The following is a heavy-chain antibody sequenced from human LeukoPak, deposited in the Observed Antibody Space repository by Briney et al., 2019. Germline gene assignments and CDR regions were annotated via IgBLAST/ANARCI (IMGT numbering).Heavy chain of an antibody. D-gene: IGHD3-3*01. V-gene: IGHV1-3*01. J-gene: IGHJ4*02. CDR1: GYTFTTYS. Sequence: ASVKVSCKASGYTFTTYSIFWVRQAPGQRLEWMGWINAGNGNTKYSQKLQGRVTITRDTSANTAYVELSSLRSEDTAVYYCARKHDFLIDYSFDYWGQGTLVTVSS. CDR3: ARKHDFLIDYSFDY. CDR2: INAGNGNT.